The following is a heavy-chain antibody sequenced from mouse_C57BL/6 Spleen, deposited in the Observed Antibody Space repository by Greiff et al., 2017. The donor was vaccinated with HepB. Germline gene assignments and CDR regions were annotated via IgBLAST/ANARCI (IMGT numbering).Heavy chain of an antibody. Sequence: DVKLQESGAELVKPGASVKLSCTASGFNIKDYYMHWVKQRTEQGLEWIGRIDPEDGETKYAPKFQGKATITADTSSNTAYLQLSSLTSEDTAVYYCARSRNYGSSSGWYFDVWGTGTTVTVSS. J-gene: IGHJ1*03. CDR2: IDPEDGET. D-gene: IGHD1-1*01. CDR1: GFNIKDYY. CDR3: ARSRNYGSSSGWYFDV. V-gene: IGHV14-2*01.